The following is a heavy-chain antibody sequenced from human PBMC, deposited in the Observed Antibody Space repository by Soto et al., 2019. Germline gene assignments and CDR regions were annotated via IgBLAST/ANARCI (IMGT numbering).Heavy chain of an antibody. CDR3: TRFANYYDTSGFLY. CDR1: GFSFSGNW. Sequence: VSLRLSCAASGFSFSGNWMHWVRQIPGKGLEWVSRISSDGRSTTYADSVKSRFTISRDNAKNTLYLQMNSLRAEDTAIYYCTRFANYYDTSGFLYWSQGALVTVSS. J-gene: IGHJ4*02. CDR2: ISSDGRST. V-gene: IGHV3-74*01. D-gene: IGHD3-22*01.